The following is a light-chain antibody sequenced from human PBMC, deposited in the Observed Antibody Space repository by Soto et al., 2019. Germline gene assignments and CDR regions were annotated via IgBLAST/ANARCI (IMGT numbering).Light chain of an antibody. CDR3: QQSYSTPPT. V-gene: IGKV1-39*01. J-gene: IGKJ4*01. CDR2: AAS. CDR1: QSIAFY. Sequence: DIQMTQSPSSLSASLGDRVTLTCRASQSIAFYLNWYQQTPGKAPKLLVSAASNLQSGVPSRFSGSGSETDLTPTISSLQPEDFATYYCQQSYSTPPTFGGWTKVEI.